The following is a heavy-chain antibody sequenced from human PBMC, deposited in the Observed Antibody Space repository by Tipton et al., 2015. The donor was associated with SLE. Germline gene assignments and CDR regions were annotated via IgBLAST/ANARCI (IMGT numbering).Heavy chain of an antibody. V-gene: IGHV1-18*01. CDR2: ISPYYGNP. CDR3: ANNWGSYFEH. Sequence: QSGAEVKKPGASVKVSCESSDDMFTSYSIGWVRQAPGQGLEWVGWISPYYGNPNYAQKLQGRVTLTTDTSTSTAYMELRSLRYDDTAVYYCANNWGSYFEHWGQGTLVTVSS. CDR1: DDMFTSYS. D-gene: IGHD7-27*01. J-gene: IGHJ4*02.